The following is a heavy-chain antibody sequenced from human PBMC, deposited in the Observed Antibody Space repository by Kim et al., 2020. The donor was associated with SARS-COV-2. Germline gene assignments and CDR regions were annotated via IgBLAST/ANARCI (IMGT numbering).Heavy chain of an antibody. D-gene: IGHD2-2*01. J-gene: IGHJ6*02. V-gene: IGHV3-48*03. CDR1: GFTFSSYE. CDR3: ARDDKLCSSTSCYESNYGMDG. CDR2: ISSSGSTI. Sequence: GGSLRLSCAASGFTFSSYEMNWVRQAPGKGLEWVSYISSSGSTIYYADSVKGRFTISRDNAKNSLYLQMNSLRAEDTAVYYCARDDKLCSSTSCYESNYGMDGWGQGTTVTVSS.